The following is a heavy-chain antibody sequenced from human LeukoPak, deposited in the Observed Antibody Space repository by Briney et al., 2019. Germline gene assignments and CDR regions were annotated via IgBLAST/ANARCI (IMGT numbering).Heavy chain of an antibody. CDR3: ARAGPEQFGGYSAMNS. J-gene: IGHJ4*02. CDR1: GYTFTAYY. CDR2: INPNNGGA. V-gene: IGHV1-2*02. D-gene: IGHD4-23*01. Sequence: GASVKVSCKASGYTFTAYYLHWVRQAPGQGLEWMAWINPNNGGATYAQMFQGRVTMTRDTSISTAYMELTRLTSDDTAVYHCARAGPEQFGGYSAMNSWGQGTLVTVSS.